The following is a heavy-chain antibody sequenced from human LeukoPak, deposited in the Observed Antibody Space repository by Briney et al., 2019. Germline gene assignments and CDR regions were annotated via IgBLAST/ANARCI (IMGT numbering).Heavy chain of an antibody. J-gene: IGHJ4*02. CDR3: ARGSSWYGLDY. V-gene: IGHV1-8*01. Sequence: ASVKVSCKASGYTFTSYDINWVRQATGQGLEWMGWMNPNSGNTGYAQKFQGRVSMTWNTSISTAYMELSSLKSEDTAVYYCARGSSWYGLDYWGQGTLVTVSS. CDR1: GYTFTSYD. D-gene: IGHD6-13*01. CDR2: MNPNSGNT.